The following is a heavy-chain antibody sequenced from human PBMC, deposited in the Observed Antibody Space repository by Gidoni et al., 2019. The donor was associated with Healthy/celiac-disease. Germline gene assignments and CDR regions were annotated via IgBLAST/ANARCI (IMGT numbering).Heavy chain of an antibody. J-gene: IGHJ6*02. CDR1: VFTFSDYS. D-gene: IGHD3-16*02. V-gene: IGHV3-11*01. Sequence: QVQLVESGGGLVKPGGSLRLSCAASVFTFSDYSLRWIRQAPGKGLEWVSYISSSGSTIYYADSVKGRFTISRDNAKNSLYLQMNSLRAEDTAVYYCARDQDTYVWGSYRLNGMDVWSQGTTVTVSS. CDR3: ARDQDTYVWGSYRLNGMDV. CDR2: ISSSGSTI.